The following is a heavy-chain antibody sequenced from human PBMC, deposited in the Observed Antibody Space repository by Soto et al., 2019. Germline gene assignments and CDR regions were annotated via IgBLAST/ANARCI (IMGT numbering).Heavy chain of an antibody. J-gene: IGHJ5*02. V-gene: IGHV3-21*04. CDR2: ISSSSSYI. CDR3: AKGGLRYFDWFS. D-gene: IGHD3-9*01. Sequence: GGSLRLSCAASGFTFSSYSMNWVRQAPGKGLEWVSSISSSSSYIYYADSVKGRFTISRDNAKNSLYLQMNSLRAEDSAGYYCAKGGLRYFDWFSWGQGTLVTVSS. CDR1: GFTFSSYS.